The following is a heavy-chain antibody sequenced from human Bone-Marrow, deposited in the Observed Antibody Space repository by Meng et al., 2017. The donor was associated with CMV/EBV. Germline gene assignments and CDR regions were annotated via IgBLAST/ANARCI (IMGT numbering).Heavy chain of an antibody. CDR2: INANSGGT. J-gene: IGHJ6*02. Sequence: ASVKVSCKASGYTFTGYDLHWVRQAPGQGLEWMGWINANSGGTNYAQKFQGRVTITTDKSTSTAYMELSSLRSEDTAVYYCARQLLHCSSTSCYYGLLNYGMDVWGQGTTVTVSS. CDR3: ARQLLHCSSTSCYYGLLNYGMDV. D-gene: IGHD2-2*01. V-gene: IGHV1-2*02. CDR1: GYTFTGYD.